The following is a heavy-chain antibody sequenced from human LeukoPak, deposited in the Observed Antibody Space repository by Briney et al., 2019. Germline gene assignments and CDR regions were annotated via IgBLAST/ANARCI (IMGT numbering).Heavy chain of an antibody. CDR2: ISSSSSSYI. V-gene: IGHV3-21*01. Sequence: GGSLRLSCAASGFTFSSYSMNWVRQAPGKGLEWVSSISSSSSSYIYYADSVKGRFTISRDNAKNSLYLQMNSLRAEDTAVYYCARRYCSSTSCYLFDHWGQGTLVTVSS. CDR3: ARRYCSSTSCYLFDH. J-gene: IGHJ4*02. D-gene: IGHD2-2*01. CDR1: GFTFSSYS.